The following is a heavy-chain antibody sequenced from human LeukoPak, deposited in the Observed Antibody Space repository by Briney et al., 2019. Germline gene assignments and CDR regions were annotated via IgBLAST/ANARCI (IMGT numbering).Heavy chain of an antibody. J-gene: IGHJ4*02. V-gene: IGHV3-48*03. CDR1: GFTFSSYE. Sequence: GGSLRLSCAASGFTFSSYEMNWVRQAPGKGLEWVSYISSSGSTIYYADSVKGRFTTSRDNAKNSLYLQMNSLRAEDTAVYYCARDSPMVRGVNDYWGQGTLVTVSS. CDR2: ISSSGSTI. CDR3: ARDSPMVRGVNDY. D-gene: IGHD3-10*01.